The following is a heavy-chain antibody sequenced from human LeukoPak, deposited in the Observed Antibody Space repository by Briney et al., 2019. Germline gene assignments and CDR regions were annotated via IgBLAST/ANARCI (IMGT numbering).Heavy chain of an antibody. CDR2: ISSSSSTI. J-gene: IGHJ4*02. D-gene: IGHD6-13*01. CDR3: ASSIVAAGTSPFDY. V-gene: IGHV3-48*04. CDR1: GFTFSTYS. Sequence: GGSLRLSCAASGFTFSTYSMSWVRQAPGKGLEWVSYISSSSSTIYYADSVKGRFTISRDNAKNSLYMQMNSLRAEDTAVYYCASSIVAAGTSPFDYWGQGTLVTVSS.